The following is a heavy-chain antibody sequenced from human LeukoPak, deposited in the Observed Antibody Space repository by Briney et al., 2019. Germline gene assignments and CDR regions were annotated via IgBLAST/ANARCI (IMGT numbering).Heavy chain of an antibody. CDR1: GFTFDDYA. V-gene: IGHV3-43D*03. CDR2: ISWGGHSS. J-gene: IGHJ4*02. CDR3: AKDPNSSGSVS. Sequence: GGSLRLSCAASGFTFDDYAMHWVRQAPGKGLEWVSAISWGGHSSFYADSAKGRFTISRDNSKNSLFLQMNSLRAEDTALYYCAKDPNSSGSVSWGQGTLVIVSS. D-gene: IGHD3-22*01.